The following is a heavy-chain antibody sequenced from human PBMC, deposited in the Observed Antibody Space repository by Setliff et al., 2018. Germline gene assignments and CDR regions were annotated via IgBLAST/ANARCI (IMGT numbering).Heavy chain of an antibody. Sequence: GGSLRLSCAASGFTISRHAVHWVRQAPGKGLEWVAVLSYDGSNKFYADSVKGRFTVSRDNSRNTLYPQMNSLRTQDTAIYYCARDRGESTTWYALDGFDVWGQGTMVTVSS. CDR1: GFTISRHA. CDR3: ARDRGESTTWYALDGFDV. V-gene: IGHV3-30*01. D-gene: IGHD6-13*01. J-gene: IGHJ3*01. CDR2: LSYDGSNK.